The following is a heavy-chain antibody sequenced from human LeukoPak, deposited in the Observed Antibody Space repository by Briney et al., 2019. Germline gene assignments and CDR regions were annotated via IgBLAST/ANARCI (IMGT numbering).Heavy chain of an antibody. CDR3: ASTVTPYYYGMDV. V-gene: IGHV3-11*06. CDR2: ISSSSSDT. Sequence: GGSLRLSCAASGFTFSDYYMTWLRQAPGKGLEWVSYISSSSSDTNYADSVKGRFTITRDNAKNSLYLQMNSLRAEDTAVYYCASTVTPYYYGMDVWGQGTTVTVSS. D-gene: IGHD4-11*01. CDR1: GFTFSDYY. J-gene: IGHJ6*02.